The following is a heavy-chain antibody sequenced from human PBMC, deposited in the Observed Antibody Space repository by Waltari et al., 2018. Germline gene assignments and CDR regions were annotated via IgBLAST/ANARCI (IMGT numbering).Heavy chain of an antibody. D-gene: IGHD3-22*01. CDR3: ARDLSYYDSSLGY. V-gene: IGHV3-53*01. CDR2: LYSGGTT. Sequence: EVQLVESGGGLIQPGGSLRLSCPASGSPVSSSYMTWVRQAPGKGLEWASVLYSGGTTYYADSVKGRFTVSRDNSKNTLYLQMNSLRAEDTAVYYCARDLSYYDSSLGYWGQGTLVTVSS. J-gene: IGHJ4*02. CDR1: GSPVSSSY.